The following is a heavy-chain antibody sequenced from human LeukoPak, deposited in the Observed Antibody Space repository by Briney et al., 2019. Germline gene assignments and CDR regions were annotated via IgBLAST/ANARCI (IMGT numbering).Heavy chain of an antibody. CDR2: IIPIFGTA. J-gene: IGHJ4*02. CDR3: ARSCCSGGSCYHGGVYYFDY. Sequence: SVKVSCKASGGTFSSYAISWVRQAPGQGLEWMGGIIPIFGTANYAQKFQGRVTITADESTSTAYMELSSLRSEDTAVYYCARSCCSGGSCYHGGVYYFDYWGQGTLVTVSS. D-gene: IGHD2-15*01. V-gene: IGHV1-69*01. CDR1: GGTFSSYA.